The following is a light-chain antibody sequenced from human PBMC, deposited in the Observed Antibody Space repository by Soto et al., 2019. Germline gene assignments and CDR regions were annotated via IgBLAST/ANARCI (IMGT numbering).Light chain of an antibody. V-gene: IGLV2-14*01. J-gene: IGLJ1*01. CDR2: EVS. Sequence: QSALTQPASVSGSPGQSITISCTGTSSDVGTYNYVSWYQQHPGQAPKLIIYEVSNRPSGFSSRFSGSKSGNTASLTISGLQTEDEADYYCSSYTRTGSLVFGTGTKVTVL. CDR1: SSDVGTYNY. CDR3: SSYTRTGSLV.